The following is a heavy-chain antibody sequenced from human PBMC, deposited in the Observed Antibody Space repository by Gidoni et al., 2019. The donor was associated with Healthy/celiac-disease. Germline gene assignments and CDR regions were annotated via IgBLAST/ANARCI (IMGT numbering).Heavy chain of an antibody. CDR3: ARGNVVVPAARPRGAGDY. CDR2: MNPSGGST. V-gene: IGHV1-46*03. Sequence: QVQLVQSGAEVKKPGASGKVSCKASGYTFTSDQMHWGRQAPGQWLEWKGIMNPSGGSTSYAQKCQGRVTMTRYTSTSTVYMELSSLRSEDPAVYYCARGNVVVPAARPRGAGDYWGQGTLVTVSS. CDR1: GYTFTSDQ. D-gene: IGHD2-2*01. J-gene: IGHJ4*02.